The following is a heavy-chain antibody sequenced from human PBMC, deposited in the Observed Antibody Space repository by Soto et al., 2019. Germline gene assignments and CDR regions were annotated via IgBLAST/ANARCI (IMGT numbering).Heavy chain of an antibody. CDR1: GFSFRNYG. CDR3: ARVLYGRHYGMDV. D-gene: IGHD2-8*01. J-gene: IGHJ6*02. CDR2: ISYDGRNE. Sequence: QVQLVESGGGVVQPGRSLRLSCAVYGFSFRNYGMHWVRQAPGRGLEWVAVISYDGRNEYFGDSVKGRFTISRDNYTTPLYLEMNSLRAEDTAVYYCARVLYGRHYGMDVWGQGTTVTVAS. V-gene: IGHV3-33*01.